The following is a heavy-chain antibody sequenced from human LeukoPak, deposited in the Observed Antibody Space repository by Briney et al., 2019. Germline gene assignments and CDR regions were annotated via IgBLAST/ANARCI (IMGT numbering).Heavy chain of an antibody. CDR3: ARDPLTYYDILGYYMDV. J-gene: IGHJ6*03. Sequence: ASVKVSCKASGYTFTSYGISWVRQAPGQGLEWMGWISAYNGNTNYAQKLQGRVTMTTDTSTSTAYMELRSLRSDDTAVYYCARDPLTYYDILGYYMDVWGKGTTVTISS. CDR1: GYTFTSYG. D-gene: IGHD3-9*01. CDR2: ISAYNGNT. V-gene: IGHV1-18*01.